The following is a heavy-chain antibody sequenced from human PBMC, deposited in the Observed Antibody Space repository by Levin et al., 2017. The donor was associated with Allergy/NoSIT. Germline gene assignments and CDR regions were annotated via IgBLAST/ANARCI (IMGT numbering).Heavy chain of an antibody. D-gene: IGHD4-17*01. J-gene: IGHJ3*02. V-gene: IGHV3-66*02. CDR1: GFTVTRNY. Sequence: GGSLRLSCAASGFTVTRNYMNWVRQATGKGLEWVSVIYSGGSTYYADSVKGRFTISRDKSKNTLYLQMNSLRAEDTAVYYCAGLRDYDHGLDIWGQGTMVTVSS. CDR2: IYSGGST. CDR3: AGLRDYDHGLDI.